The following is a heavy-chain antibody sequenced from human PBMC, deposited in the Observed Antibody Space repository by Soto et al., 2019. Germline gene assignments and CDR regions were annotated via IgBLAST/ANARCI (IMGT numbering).Heavy chain of an antibody. Sequence: QVQLQQWGAGLLKPSETLSLTCAVYGGSLSDYYWNWLRQPPGKGLECIGEINHRGTTSYNPSLKSRVAISVDTAMTQFSLKLRSVTAADTAIYCCARYQWNPGAFDPWCPGTQVTVSS. V-gene: IGHV4-34*01. D-gene: IGHD1-20*01. J-gene: IGHJ5*02. CDR1: GGSLSDYY. CDR2: INHRGTT. CDR3: ARYQWNPGAFDP.